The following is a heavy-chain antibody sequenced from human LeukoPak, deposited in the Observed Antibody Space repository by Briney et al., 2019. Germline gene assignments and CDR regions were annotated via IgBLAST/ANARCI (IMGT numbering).Heavy chain of an antibody. Sequence: SXXTFXXXAMHWVRQAPGKGLXWVAVISYDGSNKYXADSVKGRFTISRDNXKNTLYLQMNSLRDEDTGVYYCXXXXXXXSSSLGYWGQGTLVTVSS. J-gene: IGHJ4*02. CDR3: XXXXXXXSSSLGY. CDR2: ISYDGSNK. CDR1: XXTFXXXA. V-gene: IGHV3-30*04. D-gene: IGHD6-6*01.